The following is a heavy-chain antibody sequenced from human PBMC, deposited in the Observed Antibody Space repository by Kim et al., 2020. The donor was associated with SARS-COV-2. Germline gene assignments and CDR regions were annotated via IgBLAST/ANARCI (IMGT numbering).Heavy chain of an antibody. V-gene: IGHV3-33*01. Sequence: GGSLRLSCAASGFTFSSYGMHWVRQAPGKGLEWVAVIWYDGSNKYYADSVKGRFTISRDNSKNTLYLQMNSLRAEDTAVYYCARDRWLVDLAARNFDYWGQGTLVVASS. J-gene: IGHJ4*02. CDR3: ARDRWLVDLAARNFDY. D-gene: IGHD2-15*01. CDR2: IWYDGSNK. CDR1: GFTFSSYG.